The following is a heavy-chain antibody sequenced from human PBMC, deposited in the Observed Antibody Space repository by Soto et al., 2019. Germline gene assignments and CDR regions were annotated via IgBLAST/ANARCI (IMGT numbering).Heavy chain of an antibody. CDR3: ARVYQWLNSYYFDY. D-gene: IGHD6-19*01. V-gene: IGHV3-33*01. J-gene: IGHJ4*02. CDR1: GFTFSSYG. Sequence: TGGSLRLSCAASGFTFSSYGMHWVRQAPGKGLEWVAVIWYDGSNKYYADSVKGRFTISRDNSKNTLYLQMNSLRAEDTAVYYCARVYQWLNSYYFDYWGQGTLVTVSS. CDR2: IWYDGSNK.